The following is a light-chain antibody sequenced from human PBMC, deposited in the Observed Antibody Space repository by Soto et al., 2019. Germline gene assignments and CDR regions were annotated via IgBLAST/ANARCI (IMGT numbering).Light chain of an antibody. Sequence: QTVVTQEPSFSVSPGGTVTLTCGLTSGSVSTTYYPSWYQQTPGQAPRPLIYSTNIRSSGVPDRFSGSILGNKAALTSTGAQADDESDYHCMLYMGGGLVVFGGGTKLTVL. V-gene: IGLV8-61*01. CDR2: STN. CDR1: SGSVSTTYY. CDR3: MLYMGGGLVV. J-gene: IGLJ2*01.